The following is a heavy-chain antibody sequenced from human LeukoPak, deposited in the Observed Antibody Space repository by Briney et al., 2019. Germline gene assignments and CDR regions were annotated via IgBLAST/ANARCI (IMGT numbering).Heavy chain of an antibody. CDR3: ARGGEHDYGDYWFDY. D-gene: IGHD4-17*01. CDR1: GGSFSGYH. J-gene: IGHJ4*02. V-gene: IGHV4-34*01. CDR2: INHSGST. Sequence: SETLSLTCAVYGGSFSGYHWSWIRQPPGKGLEWIGEINHSGSTNYNPSLKSRVTISVDTSKNQFSLKLSSVTAADTAVYYCARGGEHDYGDYWFDYWGQGTLVTVSS.